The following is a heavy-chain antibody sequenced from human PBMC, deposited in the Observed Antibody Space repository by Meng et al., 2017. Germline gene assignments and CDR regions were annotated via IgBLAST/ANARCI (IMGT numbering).Heavy chain of an antibody. V-gene: IGHV1-69*01. Sequence: RGESGPRGQKPGAWVRVACKHAGAPLRVCALSWVRQAAGQGLEGMGGSIPIFGTANSAQKFQGRVTIAADDSSSRAYMELSSLRSEDTAGYYWATGVGGSGSYYNGDYWGQGTLVTVSS. D-gene: IGHD3-10*01. CDR3: ATGVGGSGSYYNGDY. J-gene: IGHJ4*02. CDR1: GAPLRVCA. CDR2: SIPIFGTA.